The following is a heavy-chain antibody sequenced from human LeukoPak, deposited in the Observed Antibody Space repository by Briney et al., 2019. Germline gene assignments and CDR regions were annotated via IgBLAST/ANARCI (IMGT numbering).Heavy chain of an antibody. V-gene: IGHV2-5*02. CDR3: AHRKYYFDY. CDR1: GFSLSTSGVG. CDR2: IYWDDDK. Sequence: SGPTLVKPTQTLTLTCTFSGFSLSTSGVGVGWIRQPPGKALEWLALIYWDDDKRYSPSLKGRLTITKDTSKNQVVLTMTNMDPVDTATYYYAHRKYYFDYWGQGTLVTVSS. J-gene: IGHJ4*02.